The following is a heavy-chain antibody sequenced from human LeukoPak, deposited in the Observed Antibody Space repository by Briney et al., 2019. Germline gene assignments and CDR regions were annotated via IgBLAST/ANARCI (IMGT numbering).Heavy chain of an antibody. D-gene: IGHD3-3*01. CDR1: GFTFSSYA. V-gene: IGHV3-30-3*01. J-gene: IGHJ5*02. CDR3: ARLFSS. CDR2: ISYDGSNK. Sequence: PGGSLRLSCAASGFTFSSYAMHWVRQAPGKGLEWVAVISYDGSNKYYADSVKGRFTISRDNSKNTLYLQMNSLRDEDTAVYYCARLFSSWGQGTLVTVSS.